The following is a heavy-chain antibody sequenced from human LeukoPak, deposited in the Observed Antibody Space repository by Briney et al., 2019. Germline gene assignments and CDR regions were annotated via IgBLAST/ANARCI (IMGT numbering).Heavy chain of an antibody. Sequence: GGSLRLSCAASGFTVSSNYMSWVRQAPGKGLEWVSVIYSGGSTYYADSVKGRFTISRDNSKNTLYLQMNSLRAEDTAVYYCARYSVSYSSSWEFDYWGQGTLATVSS. J-gene: IGHJ4*02. CDR2: IYSGGST. D-gene: IGHD6-13*01. CDR3: ARYSVSYSSSWEFDY. CDR1: GFTVSSNY. V-gene: IGHV3-53*01.